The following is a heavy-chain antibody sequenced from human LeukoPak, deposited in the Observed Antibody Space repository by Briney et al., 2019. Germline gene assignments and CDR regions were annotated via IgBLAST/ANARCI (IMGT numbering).Heavy chain of an antibody. CDR3: ARDRCSSTSCYNTPNWFDP. V-gene: IGHV3-20*01. D-gene: IGHD2-2*02. J-gene: IGHJ5*02. CDR2: INWNGGSR. CDR1: GFKFDDYG. Sequence: GGSLRLSCAASGFKFDDYGMSWVRHVPGKGLEWVSGINWNGGSRGYADSVKGRFTISRDNAKNSVYLQMNSLRSEDTAFYHCARDRCSSTSCYNTPNWFDPWGQGTLVTVSS.